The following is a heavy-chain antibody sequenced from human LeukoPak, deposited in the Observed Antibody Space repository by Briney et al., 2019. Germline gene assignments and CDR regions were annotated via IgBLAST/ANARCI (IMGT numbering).Heavy chain of an antibody. CDR2: IYYSGST. Sequence: SETLSLTCTVSGGSISSYYWSWIRQPPGKGLEWIGYIYYSGSTNYNPSLKSRGTISVDTSKNQFSLKLSSVTAADTAVYYCARGPRRDGYNYVHAFDIWGQGTMVTVSS. D-gene: IGHD5-24*01. CDR1: GGSISSYY. CDR3: ARGPRRDGYNYVHAFDI. V-gene: IGHV4-59*01. J-gene: IGHJ3*02.